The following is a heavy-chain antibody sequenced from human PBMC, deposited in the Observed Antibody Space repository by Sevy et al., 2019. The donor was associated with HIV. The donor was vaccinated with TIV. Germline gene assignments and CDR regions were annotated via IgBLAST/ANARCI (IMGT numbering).Heavy chain of an antibody. CDR1: GFTFSSYW. Sequence: GGSLRLSCAAPGFTFSSYWMHWVRQAPGKGLVWVSRINSDGSSTSYADSVKGRFTISKDNAKNTLYLQMNNLVAEDTAVYYCARDLEQQLVLGRQVSPYYYYYGMDVWGQGTTVTVSS. D-gene: IGHD6-13*01. CDR2: INSDGSST. V-gene: IGHV3-74*01. J-gene: IGHJ6*02. CDR3: ARDLEQQLVLGRQVSPYYYYYGMDV.